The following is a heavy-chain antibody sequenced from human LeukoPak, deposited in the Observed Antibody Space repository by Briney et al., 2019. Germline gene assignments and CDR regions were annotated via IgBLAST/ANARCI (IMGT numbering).Heavy chain of an antibody. D-gene: IGHD2-2*01. CDR1: GYSFINFA. CDR2: IIPSNGDR. V-gene: IGHV1-3*01. J-gene: IGHJ4*02. CDR3: ARGGHIYCSSTSCYHFDY. Sequence: GASVKVSCKAPGYSFINFAVHWVRQAPGQRLEWLGWIIPSNGDRDYSHKFQGRLTLTTDTAARTVYFELSTLSSDDTAVYYCARGGHIYCSSTSCYHFDYWGQGTLVTVSS.